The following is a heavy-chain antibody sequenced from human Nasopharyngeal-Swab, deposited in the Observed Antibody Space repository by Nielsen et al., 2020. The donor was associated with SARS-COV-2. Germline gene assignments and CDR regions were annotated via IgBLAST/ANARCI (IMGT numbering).Heavy chain of an antibody. CDR1: GFTFSSYG. D-gene: IGHD5-18*01. CDR3: ARKPYSYGPQYYYYYGMDV. CDR2: ISYDGSNK. V-gene: IGHV3-30*03. Sequence: GGSLRLSCAASGFTFSSYGMHWVRQAPGKGLEWVAVISYDGSNKYYADSVKGRFTISRDNSKNTLYLQMNSLRAEDTAVYYCARKPYSYGPQYYYYYGMDVWGQGTTVTVSS. J-gene: IGHJ6*02.